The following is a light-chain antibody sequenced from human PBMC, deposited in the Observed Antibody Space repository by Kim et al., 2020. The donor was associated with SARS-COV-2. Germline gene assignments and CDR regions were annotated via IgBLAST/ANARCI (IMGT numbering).Light chain of an antibody. CDR3: QQYGGSPTFT. CDR2: GAS. CDR1: QSVSSSF. Sequence: SPGEGATLSCRASQSVSSSFLAWYQQKPGQAPRLLIYGASRRATAIPDRFSGSGSGTDFTLTISRLEPDDFAVYYCQQYGGSPTFTFGQGTKLEI. V-gene: IGKV3-20*01. J-gene: IGKJ2*01.